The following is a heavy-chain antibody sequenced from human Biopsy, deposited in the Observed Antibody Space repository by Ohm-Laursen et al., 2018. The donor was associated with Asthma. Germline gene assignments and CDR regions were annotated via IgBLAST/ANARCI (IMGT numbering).Heavy chain of an antibody. CDR2: INAANGNT. J-gene: IGHJ3*02. Sequence: EASVKVSCKPSGYTFINYAIHWVRQAPGHSLEWMGWINAANGNTKYSQKFQGRLTISRDTSASTAYMDLSSLRSEDTAVYYCARTYFDFLTGQVHDAFAMWGQGTMVTVSS. D-gene: IGHD3-9*01. V-gene: IGHV1-3*01. CDR3: ARTYFDFLTGQVHDAFAM. CDR1: GYTFINYA.